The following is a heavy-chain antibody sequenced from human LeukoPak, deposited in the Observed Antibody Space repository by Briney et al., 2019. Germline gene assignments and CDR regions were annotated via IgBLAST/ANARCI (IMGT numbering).Heavy chain of an antibody. J-gene: IGHJ4*02. CDR2: ISSSSSYI. V-gene: IGHV3-21*01. CDR1: GFTFSSYS. D-gene: IGHD6-19*01. Sequence: GGSLRLSCAASGFTFSSYSMNWVRQAPGKGLEWVSSISSSSSYIYYADSVKGRFTISRDNAKNSLYLQMNSLRAEDTAVYYCARVPHSSGWYNWDWGQGTLVTVSS. CDR3: ARVPHSSGWYNWD.